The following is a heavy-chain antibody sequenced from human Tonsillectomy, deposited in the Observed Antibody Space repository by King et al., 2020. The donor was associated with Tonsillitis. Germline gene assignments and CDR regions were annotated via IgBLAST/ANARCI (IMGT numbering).Heavy chain of an antibody. CDR3: ARVRTPLRFLEGFDY. D-gene: IGHD3-3*01. Sequence: VQLVESGGGLVKRGGSLRLSCAVSGLTFSSYSMNWVRQAPGKGLEWVSFISSSSSYIKYADSVKGRFTISRDNAKNSLYLQMNSLRAEDTAVYYCARVRTPLRFLEGFDYWGQGTLVTVSS. V-gene: IGHV3-21*01. J-gene: IGHJ4*02. CDR1: GLTFSSYS. CDR2: ISSSSSYI.